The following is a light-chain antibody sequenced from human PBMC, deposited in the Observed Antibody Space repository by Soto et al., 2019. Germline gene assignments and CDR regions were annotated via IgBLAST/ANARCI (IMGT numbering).Light chain of an antibody. Sequence: DIQMTQSPSSLSASVGDRVTITCQASQDISNYLNWYQQKPGKAPKLLIYDASMLQTGVPSRFSGSGSGTGFTFTISSLQPEDIATYYCQHYDNFPLTFGGGTKVDIK. CDR1: QDISNY. CDR2: DAS. V-gene: IGKV1-33*01. CDR3: QHYDNFPLT. J-gene: IGKJ4*01.